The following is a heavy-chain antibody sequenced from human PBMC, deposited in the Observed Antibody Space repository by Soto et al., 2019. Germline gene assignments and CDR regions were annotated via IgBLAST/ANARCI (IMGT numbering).Heavy chain of an antibody. CDR3: ARADVDITILGVVIMRDWFDP. CDR1: GDSVSSNSAA. Sequence: PSQTLSLTCAISGDSVSSNSAAWNWIRQSPSRGLEWLGRTYYRSKWYNDYAVSVKSRITINPDTSKNQFSLQLNSVTPEDTAVYYCARADVDITILGVVIMRDWFDPWGQGTLVTVSS. V-gene: IGHV6-1*01. J-gene: IGHJ5*02. CDR2: TYYRSKWYN. D-gene: IGHD3-3*01.